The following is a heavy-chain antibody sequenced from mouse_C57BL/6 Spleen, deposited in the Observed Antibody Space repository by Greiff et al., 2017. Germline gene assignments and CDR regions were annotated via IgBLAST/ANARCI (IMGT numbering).Heavy chain of an antibody. D-gene: IGHD1-1*01. CDR2: IDPSDSYT. Sequence: VQLQQPGAELVKPGASVKLSCKASGYTFTSYWMQWVKQRPGQGLEWIGEIDPSDSYTNYNQKFKGKATLTVNTSSSTAYLQLSSLTSADSAIYYCANYYGSSYNYAMDYWGQGTSVTVSS. J-gene: IGHJ4*01. V-gene: IGHV1-50*01. CDR3: ANYYGSSYNYAMDY. CDR1: GYTFTSYW.